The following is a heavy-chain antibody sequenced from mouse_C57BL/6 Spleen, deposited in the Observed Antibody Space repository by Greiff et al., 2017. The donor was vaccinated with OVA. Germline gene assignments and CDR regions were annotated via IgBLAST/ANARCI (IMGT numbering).Heavy chain of an antibody. CDR1: GYAFSSSW. J-gene: IGHJ4*01. CDR3: AIVLYYGSRGAMDY. D-gene: IGHD1-1*01. CDR2: LYPGDGDT. V-gene: IGHV1-82*01. Sequence: VQLQQSGPELVKPGASVKISCKASGYAFSSSWMNWVKQRPGKGLEWIGRLYPGDGDTNYNGKFKGKATLTADTSSSTAYMQLSSLTSEDSAVYFCAIVLYYGSRGAMDYWGQGTSVTVSS.